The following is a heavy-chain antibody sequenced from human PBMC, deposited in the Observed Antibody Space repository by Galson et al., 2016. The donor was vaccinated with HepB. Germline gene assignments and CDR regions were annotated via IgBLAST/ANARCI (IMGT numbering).Heavy chain of an antibody. CDR3: ATGTIGLL. J-gene: IGHJ6*04. CDR2: IKNRADGGAR. D-gene: IGHD3-9*01. Sequence: SLRLSCAASGFTFKNAWVSWVRQAPGKGLEWVGRIKNRADGGARDYAAPVKDRFTLSRDDSRNMVYLQMNSLKSEDTAVYYCATGTIGLLWGKGTTVTVSS. V-gene: IGHV3-15*01. CDR1: GFTFKNAW.